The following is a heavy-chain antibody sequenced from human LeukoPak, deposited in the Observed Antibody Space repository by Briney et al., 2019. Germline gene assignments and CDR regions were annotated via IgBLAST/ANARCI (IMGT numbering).Heavy chain of an antibody. V-gene: IGHV4-59*12. CDR2: IYHSGST. J-gene: IGHJ4*02. Sequence: SETLSLTCTVSGGSISSYYWSWIRQPPGKGLEWIGEIYHSGSTNYNPSLKSRVTISVDKSKNQFSLKLSSVTAADTAVYYCARYIAVAEGYFDYWGQGTLVTVSS. CDR3: ARYIAVAEGYFDY. CDR1: GGSISSYY. D-gene: IGHD6-19*01.